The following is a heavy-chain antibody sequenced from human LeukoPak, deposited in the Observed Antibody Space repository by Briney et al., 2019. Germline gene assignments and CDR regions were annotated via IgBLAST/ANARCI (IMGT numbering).Heavy chain of an antibody. V-gene: IGHV4-59*01. CDR2: IYYSGST. J-gene: IGHJ4*02. D-gene: IGHD3-10*01. CDR1: GCSISSYY. Sequence: PSETLSLTCTASGCSISSYYWSWIRQPPGKGLEWIGYIYYSGSTKYNPSLKSRVTISVETSKNHFSLKQSSVTAADPAVYYCAFYGSGSYTLDYWGQGTLVTVSS. CDR3: AFYGSGSYTLDY.